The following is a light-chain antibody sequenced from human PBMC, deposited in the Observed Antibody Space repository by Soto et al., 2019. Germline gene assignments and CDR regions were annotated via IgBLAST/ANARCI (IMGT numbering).Light chain of an antibody. CDR1: QGIRND. J-gene: IGKJ2*01. Sequence: AIQMTQSPSSLSASVGDRVTITCRASQGIRNDLGWFQQKPGKAPKLLIYAASSLQSGVPSRFSGSGSGTDFTLTISSLQPEDFATHYCLQDYNYPYTFGQGTKLEIK. CDR2: AAS. CDR3: LQDYNYPYT. V-gene: IGKV1-6*01.